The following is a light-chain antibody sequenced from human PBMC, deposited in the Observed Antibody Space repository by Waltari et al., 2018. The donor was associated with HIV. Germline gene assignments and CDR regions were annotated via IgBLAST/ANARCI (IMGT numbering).Light chain of an antibody. V-gene: IGKV3-20*01. CDR3: QHYGSSLIT. J-gene: IGKJ5*01. CDR2: GAS. Sequence: ESVLTQSPVTLSLSPGERATLPCRASQTISSTSLAWYQQRPGQAPRLLIFGASSRATGIPDRFSGSGSGTDFTLTISRLQPEDFAVYYCQHYGSSLITFGQGTRLEIK. CDR1: QTISSTS.